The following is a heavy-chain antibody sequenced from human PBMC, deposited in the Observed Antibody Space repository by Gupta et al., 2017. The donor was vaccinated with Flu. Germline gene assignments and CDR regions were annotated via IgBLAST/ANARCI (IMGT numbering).Heavy chain of an antibody. Sequence: QVQLVESGGGLVKPGGPLRLSCVASGFIFSDYYMAWIRQAPGQGLDWVSYISSSGHYINDADSVKGRFTISRDNAKNSLFLQMSNLRAQDTATYYCARAHREYDSAGYQWLSVVHWGQGTPVTVAS. J-gene: IGHJ5*02. CDR1: GFIFSDYY. CDR3: ARAHREYDSAGYQWLSVVH. D-gene: IGHD3-22*01. CDR2: ISSSGHYI. V-gene: IGHV3-11*05.